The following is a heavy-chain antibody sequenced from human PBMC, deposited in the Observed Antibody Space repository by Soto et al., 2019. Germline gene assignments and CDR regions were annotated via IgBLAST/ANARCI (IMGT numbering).Heavy chain of an antibody. Sequence: QVQLVQSGAEVKKPGASVKVSCKASGYPFTDYAIHWLRQAPGQRPEWMGWINPLNGNTKYSQTFRGRVTISRDTSATTAYMELRGLRSEDTAVYYCARQMVRGVDWFDTWGQGTLVTVSS. CDR2: INPLNGNT. V-gene: IGHV1-3*01. CDR1: GYPFTDYA. D-gene: IGHD3-10*01. J-gene: IGHJ5*02. CDR3: ARQMVRGVDWFDT.